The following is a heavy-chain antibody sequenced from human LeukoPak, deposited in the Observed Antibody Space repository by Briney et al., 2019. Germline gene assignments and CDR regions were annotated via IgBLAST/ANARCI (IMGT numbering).Heavy chain of an antibody. CDR1: GFTFSSYW. Sequence: GGSLRLSCAASGFTFSSYWMSWVRQAPGKGLEWVANIKQDGSEKYYVDSVKGRFTISRDNAKNSLYLQMNSLRAEDTAVYYCASNPYDSFYSMDVWGRGTTVTVSS. CDR2: IKQDGSEK. J-gene: IGHJ6*02. D-gene: IGHD3-22*01. V-gene: IGHV3-7*01. CDR3: ASNPYDSFYSMDV.